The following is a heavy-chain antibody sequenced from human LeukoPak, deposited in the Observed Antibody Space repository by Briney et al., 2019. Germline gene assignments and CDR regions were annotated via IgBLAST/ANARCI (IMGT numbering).Heavy chain of an antibody. Sequence: GGSLRLSCAASGFSFSDYYMSWIRQAPGKGLEWVSSISRGGSSKYSADSVKGRFTISRDNAQNSLYLQMNSLRAEDTAIYYCVRDRGTYRPIDYWGQGTLVTVSS. V-gene: IGHV3-11*01. CDR2: ISRGGSSK. J-gene: IGHJ4*02. CDR1: GFSFSDYY. D-gene: IGHD1-26*01. CDR3: VRDRGTYRPIDY.